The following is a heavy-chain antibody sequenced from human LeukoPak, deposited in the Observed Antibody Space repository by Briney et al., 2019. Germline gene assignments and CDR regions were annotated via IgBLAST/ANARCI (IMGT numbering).Heavy chain of an antibody. V-gene: IGHV3-30*02. Sequence: GGSLRLSCAASGFTFSSYGMHWVRQAPGKGLEWVAFIRYDGSNKYYADSVKGRFTISRDNSKNTLYLQMNSLRAEDTAVYYCAKDADSSRFAFDIWGQGTMVTVSS. J-gene: IGHJ3*02. CDR1: GFTFSSYG. CDR2: IRYDGSNK. CDR3: AKDADSSRFAFDI. D-gene: IGHD6-13*01.